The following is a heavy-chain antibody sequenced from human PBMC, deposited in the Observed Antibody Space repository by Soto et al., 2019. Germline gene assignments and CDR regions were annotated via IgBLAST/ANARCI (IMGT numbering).Heavy chain of an antibody. CDR2: IDPSDSYT. J-gene: IGHJ4*02. CDR1: GYSFTIYW. CDR3: ARHFGTTVTVDY. D-gene: IGHD4-17*01. V-gene: IGHV5-10-1*01. Sequence: PGESLKISCNGSGYSFTIYWISLVLQMPGKGLEWMWRIDPSDSYTNYSPSFQCHVTISADKSISTAYLQRSSLKASDTAMYYCARHFGTTVTVDYWGQGTLVTVSS.